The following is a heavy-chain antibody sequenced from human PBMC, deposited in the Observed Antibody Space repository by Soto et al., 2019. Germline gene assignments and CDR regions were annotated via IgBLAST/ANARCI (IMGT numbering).Heavy chain of an antibody. CDR3: ARGFDSDS. V-gene: IGHV3-33*01. J-gene: IGHJ4*02. CDR1: GFMFSNHG. Sequence: PGGSLRLSCAASGFMFSNHGMHWVRQAPGKGLEWVAVIWSDGNNRYYADSVKGRFTISRDNARNSLYLQMNSLRAEDTAVYYCARGFDSDSWGQGTLVTVSS. CDR2: IWSDGNNR. D-gene: IGHD3-22*01.